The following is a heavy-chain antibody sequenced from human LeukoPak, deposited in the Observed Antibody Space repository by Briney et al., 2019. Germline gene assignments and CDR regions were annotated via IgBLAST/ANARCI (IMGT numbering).Heavy chain of an antibody. Sequence: SETLSLTCTVSGGSISCISYYWGWIRQPPGKGLEWIVTIYYSGSTYYNPSLKSRVTLSVDTSKNQFSLKLRSVTAADTAVYYCATGYTSNCPYNWGQGTLVTVSS. CDR1: GGSISCISYY. J-gene: IGHJ4*02. CDR3: ATGYTSNCPYN. D-gene: IGHD6-13*01. CDR2: IYYSGST. V-gene: IGHV4-39*01.